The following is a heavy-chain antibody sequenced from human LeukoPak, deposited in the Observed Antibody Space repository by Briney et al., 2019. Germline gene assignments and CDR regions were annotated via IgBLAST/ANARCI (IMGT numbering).Heavy chain of an antibody. V-gene: IGHV3-11*04. D-gene: IGHD3-22*01. CDR1: GFTFSDYY. Sequence: GGSLRLSCAASGFTFSDYYMSWIRQAPGKGLEWVSYISSSGSTIYYADSVKGRFTISRDNAKNSLYLQMNSLRAEDTAVYYCARDPPTSYYYDSSGYYSPMLRTEWGQGTLVTVSS. CDR2: ISSSGSTI. CDR3: ARDPPTSYYYDSSGYYSPMLRTE. J-gene: IGHJ4*02.